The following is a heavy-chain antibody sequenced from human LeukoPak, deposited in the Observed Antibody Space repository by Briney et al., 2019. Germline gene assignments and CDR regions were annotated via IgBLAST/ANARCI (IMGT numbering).Heavy chain of an antibody. Sequence: SETLSLTCTVSGGSVSSGSYYWSWIRQPPGKGLEWIGYIYYSGSTNYNPSLKSRVTISVDTSKNQFSLKLSSVTAADTAVYYCARESVDTANYYYYYGMDVWGQGTTVTVSS. V-gene: IGHV4-61*01. J-gene: IGHJ6*02. CDR2: IYYSGST. CDR1: GGSVSSGSYY. CDR3: ARESVDTANYYYYYGMDV. D-gene: IGHD5-18*01.